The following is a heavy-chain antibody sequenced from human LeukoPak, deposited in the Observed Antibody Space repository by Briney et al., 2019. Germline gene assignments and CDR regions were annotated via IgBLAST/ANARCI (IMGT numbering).Heavy chain of an antibody. J-gene: IGHJ4*02. V-gene: IGHV4-38-2*02. D-gene: IGHD5-18*01. CDR3: ARDSAKKGFDY. Sequence: PSETLSLTCTVSGYSINSGFFWAWIRQPPGKGLEWIGSIYESGLTYYNPSLKSRVTTSVDRSTNQLSLKLSSVTAADTAVYYCARDSAKKGFDYWGQGTLVTVSS. CDR1: GYSINSGFF. CDR2: IYESGLT.